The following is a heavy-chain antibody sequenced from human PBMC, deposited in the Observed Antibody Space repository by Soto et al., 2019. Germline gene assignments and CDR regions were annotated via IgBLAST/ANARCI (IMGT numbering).Heavy chain of an antibody. V-gene: IGHV4-31*02. CDR2: VYHTRTT. CDR3: ARALVIDYNSRDYHYYCAMDV. D-gene: IGHD3-22*01. CDR1: GAPVSGDHLY. Sequence: TPSPIGAVSGAPVSGDHLYRGRIRHLPGKGLAWIANVYHTRTTYYNPPLKSRVSMSVDTSQNQFSLILASVTAADTAVYYCARALVIDYNSRDYHYYCAMDVWGQWSSV. J-gene: IGHJ6*02.